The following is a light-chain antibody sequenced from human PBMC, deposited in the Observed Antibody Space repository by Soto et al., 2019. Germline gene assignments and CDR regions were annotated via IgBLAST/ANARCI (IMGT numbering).Light chain of an antibody. CDR2: DAS. J-gene: IGKJ1*01. CDR1: QSDSSY. Sequence: EIVLTQSPATLSLSPGERATLSCRGSQSDSSYLAWYQQKPGQAPRLLIYDASNRATGIPARFSGSGSGTDFTLTISSLEPADFAVYYCQPRSNWPPETFGQGTKVEIK. V-gene: IGKV3-11*01. CDR3: QPRSNWPPET.